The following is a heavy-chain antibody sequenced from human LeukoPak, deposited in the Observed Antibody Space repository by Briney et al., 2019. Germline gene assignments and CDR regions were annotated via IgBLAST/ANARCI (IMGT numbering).Heavy chain of an antibody. Sequence: SETLSLTCTVSGGFISSSSYYWGWIRQPPGKGLEWIGSIYYSGSTYYNPSLKSRVTISVDTSKNQFSLRLSSVTAADTAVYYCSHKFTIFGVVILDVWGKGTTVTVSS. CDR1: GGFISSSSYY. J-gene: IGHJ6*04. D-gene: IGHD3-3*01. CDR2: IYYSGST. CDR3: SHKFTIFGVVILDV. V-gene: IGHV4-39*07.